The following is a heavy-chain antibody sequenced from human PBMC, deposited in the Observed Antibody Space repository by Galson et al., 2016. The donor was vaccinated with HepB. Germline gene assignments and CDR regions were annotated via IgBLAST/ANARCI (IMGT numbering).Heavy chain of an antibody. CDR1: GYAFTTYG. CDR2: ISAYNGNT. Sequence: SVKVSCKASGYAFTTYGISWVRQAPGQGLEWVAWISAYNGNTNHAQTLQGRVTMTTDTSTSTAYMELRSLRSDDTAVYYCARVIRNFDFWSTYYYYMDGWGKGTTVTVSS. CDR3: ARVIRNFDFWSTYYYYMDG. D-gene: IGHD3-3*01. J-gene: IGHJ6*03. V-gene: IGHV1-18*04.